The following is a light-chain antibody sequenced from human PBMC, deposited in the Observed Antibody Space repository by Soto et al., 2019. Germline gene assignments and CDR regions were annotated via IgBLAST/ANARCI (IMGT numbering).Light chain of an antibody. CDR3: QQHGSSPGT. V-gene: IGKV3-20*01. CDR1: QSVSSSF. CDR2: GAS. Sequence: EIVLTQSPGTLSLSPGERATLSCRASQSVSSSFLSWYQQKPWQAPRLLIDGASSRATGIPDRFSGSGSGTDFTLTIRSLQPEDFAVYYCQQHGSSPGTFGQGTKVEIK. J-gene: IGKJ1*01.